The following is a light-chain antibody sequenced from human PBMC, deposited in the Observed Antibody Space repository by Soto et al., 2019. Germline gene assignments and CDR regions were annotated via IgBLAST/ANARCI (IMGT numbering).Light chain of an antibody. Sequence: QSVLTQPPSASGSPGQSVTISCTVTSSDVGRYNYVSWYQQHPGKAPKLMIYEVSKRPSGVPDRFSGSKSGNTASLTVSGLQVEDEAEYYCSSYTGSNNPYVFGAGTKVTVL. J-gene: IGLJ1*01. CDR2: EVS. CDR1: SSDVGRYNY. CDR3: SSYTGSNNPYV. V-gene: IGLV2-8*01.